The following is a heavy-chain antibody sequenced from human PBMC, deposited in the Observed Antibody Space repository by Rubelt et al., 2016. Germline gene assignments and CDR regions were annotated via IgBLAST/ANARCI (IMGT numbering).Heavy chain of an antibody. CDR3: ARVGDGNNFFYLDY. CDR2: IYSSGSA. Sequence: QVQLQESGPGLVKPSETLSLTCTVSGGSISNYYWSWIRQPPGKGLEWIGYIYSSGSASYNPSLKSRVTISLDRSKSQFSLKLSSVTAADTAVYYCARVGDGNNFFYLDYWGQGTLVTVSS. D-gene: IGHD5-24*01. V-gene: IGHV4-59*01. CDR1: GGSISNYY. J-gene: IGHJ4*02.